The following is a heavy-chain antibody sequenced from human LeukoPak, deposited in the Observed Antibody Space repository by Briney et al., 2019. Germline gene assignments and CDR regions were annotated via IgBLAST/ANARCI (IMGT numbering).Heavy chain of an antibody. CDR2: ITSGSSYI. CDR1: GFTFSTSN. CDR3: ARDTGALDS. Sequence: GGSLRLSCAASGFTFSTSNMNWVRQAPGKGLEWVSSITSGSSYIYYADSVKGRFTISRDNAKKSLYLQMNSLRAEDTAVYFCARDTGALDSWGQGTLVTVSA. J-gene: IGHJ4*02. D-gene: IGHD2-8*02. V-gene: IGHV3-21*01.